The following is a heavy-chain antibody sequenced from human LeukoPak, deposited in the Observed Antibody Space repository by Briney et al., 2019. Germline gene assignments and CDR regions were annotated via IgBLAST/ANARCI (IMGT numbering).Heavy chain of an antibody. CDR2: IIPIFGIA. J-gene: IGHJ6*02. CDR3: ARGHQPPYYGMDV. Sequence: ASVKVSCKASGGTFSSYTISWVRQAPGQGLEWMGRIIPIFGIANYAQKFQGRVTITADKSTSTAYMELSSLRSEGTAVFYCARGHQPPYYGMDVWGQGTTVTVSS. V-gene: IGHV1-69*02. CDR1: GGTFSSYT.